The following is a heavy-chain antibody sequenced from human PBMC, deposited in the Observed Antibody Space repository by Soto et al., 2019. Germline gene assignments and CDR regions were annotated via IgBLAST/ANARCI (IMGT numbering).Heavy chain of an antibody. CDR2: ISSGGGSP. J-gene: IGHJ4*02. CDR3: ADGAGRIFPRHFNY. D-gene: IGHD2-15*01. Sequence: GGSLRLSCAASGFTFSDYAMSWVRQAPGKGLEWVSSISSGGGSPYYADSVKGRFTISRNNSKNTLFLPMNSLRAEDTAVYYCADGAGRIFPRHFNYWGKGTRVTFS. V-gene: IGHV3-23*01. CDR1: GFTFSDYA.